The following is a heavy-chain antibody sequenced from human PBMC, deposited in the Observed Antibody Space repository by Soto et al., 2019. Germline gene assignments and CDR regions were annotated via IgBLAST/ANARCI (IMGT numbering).Heavy chain of an antibody. CDR2: RLYSGLT. CDR3: APLSVSLSGPYGIHV. CDR1: GSSVSSSGYY. D-gene: IGHD2-15*01. J-gene: IGHJ6*02. V-gene: IGHV4-39*01. Sequence: SETLSLTCSVSGSSVSSSGYYWAWIRQPPGKEMEWSGSRLYSGLTYYNPSLNRRVTLSVDTYKYQFSVRLNSVTASDTAVYYCAPLSVSLSGPYGIHVWGQGTTVTVSS.